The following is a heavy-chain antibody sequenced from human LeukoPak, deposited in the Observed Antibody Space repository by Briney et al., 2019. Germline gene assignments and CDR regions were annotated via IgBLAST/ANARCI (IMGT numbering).Heavy chain of an antibody. CDR2: IRSKAYGGTT. CDR3: TRQPPGDSGDY. CDR1: GFTFGDYA. J-gene: IGHJ4*02. Sequence: GGSLRLSCTASGFTFGDYAMSRFRQAPGKGLEWVGFIRSKAYGGTTEYAASVKGRFTISRDDSKSIAYLQMNSLKTEDTAVYYCTRQPPGDSGDYWGQGTLVTVSS. D-gene: IGHD2-21*02. V-gene: IGHV3-49*03.